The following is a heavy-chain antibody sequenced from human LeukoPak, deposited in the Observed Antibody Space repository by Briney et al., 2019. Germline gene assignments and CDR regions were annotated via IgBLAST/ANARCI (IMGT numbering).Heavy chain of an antibody. CDR2: IYYSGST. CDR3: ARDLVVPAARAVSFSDYYMDV. D-gene: IGHD2-2*01. V-gene: IGHV4-59*01. J-gene: IGHJ6*03. CDR1: GGSISSYY. Sequence: SETLSLTCTVSGGSISSYYWSWIPQPPGKGLEWIVDIYYSGSTNYNPSLKSRVTISVDTSKNQFSLKLSSVTAADTAVYYCARDLVVPAARAVSFSDYYMDVWGKGTTVTVSS.